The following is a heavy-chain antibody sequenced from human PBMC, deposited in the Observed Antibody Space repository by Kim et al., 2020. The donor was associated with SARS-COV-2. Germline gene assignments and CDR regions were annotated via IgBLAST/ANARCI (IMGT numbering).Heavy chain of an antibody. Sequence: SETLSLTCAVYGGSFSGYYWSWIRQPPGKGLEWIGEINHSGSTNYNPSLKSLVTISVDTSKNQFSLKLSSLTAADTAVYYCARGYSSSWGSVNNSSIDYWGQGTLGTVSS. CDR3: ARGYSSSWGSVNNSSIDY. V-gene: IGHV4-34*01. D-gene: IGHD6-13*01. CDR2: INHSGST. J-gene: IGHJ4*02. CDR1: GGSFSGYY.